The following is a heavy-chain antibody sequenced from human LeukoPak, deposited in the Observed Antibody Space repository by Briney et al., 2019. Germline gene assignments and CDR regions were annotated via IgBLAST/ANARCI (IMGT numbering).Heavy chain of an antibody. CDR2: IWYDGSNK. D-gene: IGHD3-3*01. CDR1: GFTFSSCG. J-gene: IGHJ6*02. CDR3: ARDSGSGYYVMDV. Sequence: GGSLRLSCAASGFTFSSCGMHWVRQAPGKGLEWVAVIWYDGSNKYYADSVKGRFTISRDNSKNTLYLQMNSLRVDDTAVYYCARDSGSGYYVMDVWGQGTTVTVSS. V-gene: IGHV3-33*01.